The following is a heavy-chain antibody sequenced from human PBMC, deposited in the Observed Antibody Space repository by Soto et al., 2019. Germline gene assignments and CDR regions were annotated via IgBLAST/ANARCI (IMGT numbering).Heavy chain of an antibody. V-gene: IGHV4-34*01. D-gene: IGHD5-18*01. CDR3: ARGHRYSYGPYYYYYMDV. CDR1: DGSFSGYY. CDR2: INHSGST. J-gene: IGHJ6*03. Sequence: QVPLQQWGAGLLKPAETLSLTCGVYDGSFSGYYWTWIRQPPGKGLEWIGEINHSGSTHYNSSLKSRVTISADTSNNQFSLKVTSVTAADTAVYYCARGHRYSYGPYYYYYMDVWGKGTTVAVSS.